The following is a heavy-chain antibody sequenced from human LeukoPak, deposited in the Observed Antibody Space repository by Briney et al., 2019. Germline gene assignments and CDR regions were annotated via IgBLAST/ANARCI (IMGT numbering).Heavy chain of an antibody. D-gene: IGHD6-19*01. J-gene: IGHJ3*02. CDR1: GGSISSYY. V-gene: IGHV4-4*07. Sequence: PSETLSLTCTVSGGSISSYYWSWIRQPAGKGLEWIGRIYTSGSTNYNPSLKSRVTMSVDTSKNQFSLKLSSVTAADTAVYYCASLFPGIAVAGSSAFDIWGQGTMVTVSS. CDR3: ASLFPGIAVAGSSAFDI. CDR2: IYTSGST.